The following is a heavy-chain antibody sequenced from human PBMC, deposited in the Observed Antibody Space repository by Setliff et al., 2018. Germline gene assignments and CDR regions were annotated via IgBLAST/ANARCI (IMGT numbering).Heavy chain of an antibody. D-gene: IGHD5-18*01. V-gene: IGHV3-21*01. CDR2: ISSSSSYI. Sequence: PGGSLRLSCAASGFTFSSYSMNWVRQAPGKGLEWVSSISSSSSYIYYADSVKGRFTISRGNAKNSLYLQMSSLRAEDTAVYYCARDFLIRGYSYGTDYWGQGTLVTVSS. CDR3: ARDFLIRGYSYGTDY. J-gene: IGHJ4*02. CDR1: GFTFSSYS.